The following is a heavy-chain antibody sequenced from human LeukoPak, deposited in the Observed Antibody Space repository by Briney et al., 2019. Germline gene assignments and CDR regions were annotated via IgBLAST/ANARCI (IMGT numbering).Heavy chain of an antibody. D-gene: IGHD6-13*01. Sequence: ASVKVSCKASGYTFTGYYMHWVRQAPGQGLEWMGWINPNSGGTNNAQKFQGRVTMTRDTSISTAYVELSRLRSDDTAVYYCALIAAAGTTWVYWGQGTLVTVSS. CDR3: ALIAAAGTTWVY. J-gene: IGHJ4*02. CDR1: GYTFTGYY. V-gene: IGHV1-2*02. CDR2: INPNSGGT.